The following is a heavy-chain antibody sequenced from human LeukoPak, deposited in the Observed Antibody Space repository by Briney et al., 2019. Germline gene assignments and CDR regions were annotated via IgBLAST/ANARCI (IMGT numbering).Heavy chain of an antibody. Sequence: PSETLSLTCTVSGGSISRHYWSWIRQSAGKGLEWMGRIYKSGSNSENTNYNPSLESRVTVAADTSNNQFSLTLSSVTAADTAVYYCARASLSIGGYSSFDYWGQGILVTVSS. D-gene: IGHD5-18*01. J-gene: IGHJ4*02. V-gene: IGHV4-4*07. CDR2: IYKSGSNSENT. CDR3: ARASLSIGGYSSFDY. CDR1: GGSISRHY.